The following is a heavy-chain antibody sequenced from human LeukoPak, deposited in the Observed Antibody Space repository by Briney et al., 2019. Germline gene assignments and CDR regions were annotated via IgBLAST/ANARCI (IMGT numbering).Heavy chain of an antibody. CDR2: IIPIFGTA. J-gene: IGHJ5*01. V-gene: IGHV1-69*06. CDR3: ARVAICGGDCYFVTDWFDS. Sequence: KISCKGSGYSFTSYWIGWVRQAPGQGLEWMGGIIPIFGTANYAQKFQGRVTITADKSTSTAYMELSSLRSEDTAVYYCARVAICGGDCYFVTDWFDSWGQGTMVTVSS. CDR1: GYSFTSYW. D-gene: IGHD2-21*02.